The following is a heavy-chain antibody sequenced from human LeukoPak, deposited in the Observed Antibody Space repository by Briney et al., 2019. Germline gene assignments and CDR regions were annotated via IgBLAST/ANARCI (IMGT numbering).Heavy chain of an antibody. V-gene: IGHV3-21*01. CDR3: ASEGGYNYFDY. CDR2: ISSSSSYI. Sequence: GGSLRLSCAASGFTFSSYSMNWVRQATGKGLEWVSSISSSSSYIYYADSVKGRFTITRDNAKNSLYLQMNSLRAEDTAVYYCASEGGYNYFDYWGQGTLVTVSS. D-gene: IGHD5-12*01. CDR1: GFTFSSYS. J-gene: IGHJ4*02.